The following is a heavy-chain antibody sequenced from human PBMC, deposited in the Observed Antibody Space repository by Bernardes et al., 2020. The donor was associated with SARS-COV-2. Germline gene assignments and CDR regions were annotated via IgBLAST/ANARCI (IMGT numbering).Heavy chain of an antibody. Sequence: GESLKISCKGSGYSFTSYWIGWVRQMPGKGLEWMGIIYPGDSDTRYSPSFQGQVTISADKSISTAYLQWSSLKASDTAMYYCARQRSGMATIESLDLSVFDYWGQGTLVTVSS. J-gene: IGHJ4*02. D-gene: IGHD5-12*01. V-gene: IGHV5-51*01. CDR2: IYPGDSDT. CDR3: ARQRSGMATIESLDLSVFDY. CDR1: GYSFTSYW.